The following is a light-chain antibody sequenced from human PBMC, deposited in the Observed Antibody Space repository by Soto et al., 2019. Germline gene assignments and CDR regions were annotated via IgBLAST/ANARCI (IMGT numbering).Light chain of an antibody. J-gene: IGKJ1*01. V-gene: IGKV1-5*01. CDR2: DAS. Sequence: HMTHSPYPTSIFXEDIVHITCRASQSISTWLAWYQQKPGKAPKLLIFDASTLESGVPSRFSGSASGTEFTLTITSLQPDDFATYYCHHYTRAFGQGTKVDIK. CDR1: QSISTW. CDR3: HHYTRA.